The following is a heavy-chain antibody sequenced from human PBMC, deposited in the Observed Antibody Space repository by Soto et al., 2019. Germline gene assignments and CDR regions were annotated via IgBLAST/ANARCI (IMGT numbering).Heavy chain of an antibody. CDR1: GGSVSSGGYY. Sequence: QMQLQESAPGLVKPSQTLSLTCTVSGGSVSSGGYYWSWIRQHPGKGLEWIGYIYYSGSTYYNPSLISRLTISLDTSKNQFSMTLSSVTAAHTAVYYCARDNIHLGFDYWGQGTLVTVSS. D-gene: IGHD3-16*01. CDR3: ARDNIHLGFDY. CDR2: IYYSGST. V-gene: IGHV4-31*03. J-gene: IGHJ4*02.